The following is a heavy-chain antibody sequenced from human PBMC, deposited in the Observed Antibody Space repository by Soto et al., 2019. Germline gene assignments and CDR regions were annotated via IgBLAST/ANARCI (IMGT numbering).Heavy chain of an antibody. D-gene: IGHD2-2*02. CDR2: ISGSGGST. CDR1: GFTFSSYA. V-gene: IGHV3-23*01. J-gene: IGHJ5*02. CDR3: AKDVVVVPAAIRTANWFDP. Sequence: GGSLRLSSAASGFTFSSYAMSWVRQAPGKGLEWVSAISGSGGSTYYADSVKGRFTISRDNSKNTLYLQMNSLRAEDTAVYYCAKDVVVVPAAIRTANWFDPWGQGTLVTVSS.